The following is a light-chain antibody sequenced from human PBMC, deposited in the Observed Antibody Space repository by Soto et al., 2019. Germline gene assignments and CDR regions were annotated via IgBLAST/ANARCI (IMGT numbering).Light chain of an antibody. CDR1: QSVSSSY. V-gene: IGKV3-20*01. J-gene: IGKJ1*01. CDR2: GAS. CDR3: QQYASSPLWT. Sequence: EIVLTQSPGTLSLSPGERATLSCRASQSVSSSYLAWYQQKPGQAPRLLIYGASSRATGIPDRFSGSGSGTDFTLTIGRLEPEDFAMYYCQQYASSPLWTFGQGTKVEIK.